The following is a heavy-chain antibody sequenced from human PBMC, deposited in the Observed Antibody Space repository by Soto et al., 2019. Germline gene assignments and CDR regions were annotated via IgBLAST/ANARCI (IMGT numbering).Heavy chain of an antibody. CDR2: ISSSGGST. Sequence: EVQLVESGGGLVQPGGSLRLACSASGFTFSAYSMHWVRQAPGKGPEYVSAISSSGGSTYYANSVKGRFTISRDNSKNTLFLQMGRLRAEDMAVYYCARAQQWLVHYGMDVWGQGTTVTVSS. J-gene: IGHJ6*02. CDR3: ARAQQWLVHYGMDV. V-gene: IGHV3-64*01. CDR1: GFTFSAYS. D-gene: IGHD6-19*01.